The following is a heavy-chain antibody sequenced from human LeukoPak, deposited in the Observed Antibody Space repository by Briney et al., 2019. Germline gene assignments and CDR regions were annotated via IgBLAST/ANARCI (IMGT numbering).Heavy chain of an antibody. Sequence: PSETLSLTCTASGGSISSSSYYWGWIRQPPGKGLEWIGSIYYSGSTYYNPSLKSRVTISVDTSKNQFSLKLSSVTAADPAVYYCARRLYADQPKSGFDYWGQGTLVTVSS. D-gene: IGHD2-8*01. J-gene: IGHJ4*02. CDR2: IYYSGST. CDR1: GGSISSSSYY. V-gene: IGHV4-39*01. CDR3: ARRLYADQPKSGFDY.